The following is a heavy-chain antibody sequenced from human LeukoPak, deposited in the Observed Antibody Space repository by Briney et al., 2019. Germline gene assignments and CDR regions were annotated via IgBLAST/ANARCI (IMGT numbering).Heavy chain of an antibody. CDR1: GYTFTGYY. V-gene: IGHV1-2*02. Sequence: ASVKVSCKASGYTFTGYYMHWVRQAPGQGLEWMGWINPNSGGTNYAQKFQGRVTMTRDTSISTVYMELSKLRSDDTAVYYCASPGGSYSSFDYWGQGTLVTVSS. CDR2: INPNSGGT. D-gene: IGHD1-26*01. CDR3: ASPGGSYSSFDY. J-gene: IGHJ4*02.